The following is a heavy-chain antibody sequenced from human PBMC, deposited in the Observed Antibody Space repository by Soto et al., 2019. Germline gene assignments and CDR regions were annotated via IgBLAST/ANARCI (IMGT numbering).Heavy chain of an antibody. CDR1: GYSFTSYW. J-gene: IGHJ4*02. CDR3: ERHPIEAVAGKGALGY. CDR2: IDPSDSYT. Sequence: EVQLVQSGAEVKKPGESLRISCKGSGYSFTSYWISWLRQMPGKGLEWMGRIDPSDSYTNYSPSFQGHVTISADKSISTAYLQWSSLKASDTAMYYCERHPIEAVAGKGALGYWGQGTLVTVSS. D-gene: IGHD6-19*01. V-gene: IGHV5-10-1*03.